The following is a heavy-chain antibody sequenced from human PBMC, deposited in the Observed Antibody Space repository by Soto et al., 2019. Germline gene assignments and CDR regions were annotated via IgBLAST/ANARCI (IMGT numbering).Heavy chain of an antibody. CDR1: GFTFSSYA. V-gene: IGHV3-33*08. D-gene: IGHD2-2*01. CDR3: ARGVPAAISYFDY. J-gene: IGHJ4*02. Sequence: GGSLRLSCAASGFTFSSYAMSWVRQAPGKGLEWVAVIWYDGSNKYYADSVKGRFTTSRDNSKNTLYLQMNSLRAEDTAVYYCARGVPAAISYFDYWGQGTLVTVSS. CDR2: IWYDGSNK.